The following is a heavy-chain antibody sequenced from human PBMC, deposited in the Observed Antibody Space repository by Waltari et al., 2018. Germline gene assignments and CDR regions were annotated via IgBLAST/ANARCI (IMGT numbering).Heavy chain of an antibody. CDR2: IYYSGST. CDR1: GGSISSYY. V-gene: IGHV4-59*01. CDR3: ARWHSGSYYFDY. Sequence: QVQLQESGPGLVKPSETLSLTCPVSGGSISSYYWSWIRQPPGKGLEWIGYIYYSGSTNYNPSLKSRVTISVDTSKNQFSLKVSSVTAADTAVYYCARWHSGSYYFDYWGQGALVTVSS. J-gene: IGHJ4*02. D-gene: IGHD1-26*01.